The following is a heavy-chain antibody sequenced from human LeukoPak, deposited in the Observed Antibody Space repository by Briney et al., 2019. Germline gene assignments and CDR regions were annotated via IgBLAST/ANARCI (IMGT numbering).Heavy chain of an antibody. V-gene: IGHV3-23*01. Sequence: GGSLRLSCVGSGFSFSSFAMTWVRQAPGKGLEWVSTITGGGNNAYYADSVTGRFTISRDDSKSMLFLQVNSLRPEDTAVYFCAKRITVTTGYYFDSWGQGTLVTVSA. CDR2: ITGGGNNA. CDR3: AKRITVTTGYYFDS. J-gene: IGHJ4*02. CDR1: GFSFSSFA. D-gene: IGHD6-19*01.